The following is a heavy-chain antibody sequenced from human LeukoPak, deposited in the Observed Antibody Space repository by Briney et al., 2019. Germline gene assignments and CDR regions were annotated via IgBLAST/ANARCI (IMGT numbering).Heavy chain of an antibody. CDR3: ASGYSYGYDY. J-gene: IGHJ4*02. Sequence: SETLSLTCTVSGGSISSYFCSWIRQPAGKGLEWIGRIHTSGSTNYNSSLKSRVTMSVDTSKNQFSLNLSSVTAADTAVYYCASGYSYGYDYWGQGTLVTVSS. CDR2: IHTSGST. CDR1: GGSISSYF. V-gene: IGHV4-4*07. D-gene: IGHD5-18*01.